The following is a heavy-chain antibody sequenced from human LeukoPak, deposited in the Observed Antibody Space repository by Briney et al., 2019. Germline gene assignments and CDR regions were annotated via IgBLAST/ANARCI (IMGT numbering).Heavy chain of an antibody. CDR2: IYQSGIN. Sequence: SETLSLTCVVSGGSIRSSDWWSWVRQPPGKGLEWIGDIYQSGINNYNPSLKSRVTISVDKSNNQFSLNLSSVTAADTAVYYCARRSSSVFKSYFDYWGQGILVTVSS. D-gene: IGHD3-10*02. V-gene: IGHV4-4*02. CDR3: ARRSSSVFKSYFDY. J-gene: IGHJ4*02. CDR1: GGSIRSSDW.